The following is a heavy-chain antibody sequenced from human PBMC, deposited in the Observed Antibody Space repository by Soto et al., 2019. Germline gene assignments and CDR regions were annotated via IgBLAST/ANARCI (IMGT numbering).Heavy chain of an antibody. D-gene: IGHD2-2*01. J-gene: IGHJ2*01. V-gene: IGHV1-2*04. Sequence: ASVKVSFKASGYTFTGYYMHWVRQAPGQGLEWMGWINPNSGGTNYAQKFQGWVTMTRDTSISTAYMELSRLRSDDTAVYYCARDPHLGYCSSTSCYDPPSGYFDLWGRGTLVTVSS. CDR2: INPNSGGT. CDR3: ARDPHLGYCSSTSCYDPPSGYFDL. CDR1: GYTFTGYY.